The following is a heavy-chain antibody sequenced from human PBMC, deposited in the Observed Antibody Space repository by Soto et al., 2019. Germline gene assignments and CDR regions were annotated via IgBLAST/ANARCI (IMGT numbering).Heavy chain of an antibody. J-gene: IGHJ5*01. CDR1: GGTFSSYA. CDR2: IIPIFGTA. Sequence: SVKVSCKASGGTFSSYAISWVRQAPGQGLEWMGGIIPIFGTANYAQKFQGRVTITADESTSTAYMELSSLRSEDTAVYYCATHLPSSPGSPGQCFDSWGQGTRATVSS. CDR3: ATHLPSSPGSPGQCFDS. D-gene: IGHD2-2*01. V-gene: IGHV1-69*13.